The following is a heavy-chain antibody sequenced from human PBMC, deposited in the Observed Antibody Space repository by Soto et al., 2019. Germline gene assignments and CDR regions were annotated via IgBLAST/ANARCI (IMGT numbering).Heavy chain of an antibody. CDR2: IHHSGST. CDR3: ARVSGSYYYGMDVWGQGTTVTVSSGKKRGCGGDCLQSYASYYYYGMDV. V-gene: IGHV4-4*02. D-gene: IGHD1-26*01. Sequence: PSETLSLTCAVSGVSISSSYWWSWVRQPPGKGLEWIGEIHHSGSTNYNPSLKSRVTISVDKSKNQFSLKLSSVTAADTAVYYCARVSGSYYYGMDVWGQGTTVTVSSGKKRGCGGDCLQSYASYYYYGMDVWGQGTTVTVSS. CDR1: GVSISSSYW. J-gene: IGHJ6*02.